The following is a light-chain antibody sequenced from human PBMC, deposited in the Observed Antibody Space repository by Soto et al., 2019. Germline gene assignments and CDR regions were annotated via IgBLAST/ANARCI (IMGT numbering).Light chain of an antibody. V-gene: IGLV1-51*01. CDR2: DNY. CDR1: SSNIGNQY. CDR3: GTWDSSLSARI. Sequence: QSVLTQPPSVSAAPGQKVTISCSGSSSNIGNQYVSWYQQLPGTAPKLLIYDNYKRPSGMPDRFSGSKSGTSATLGITGVQTGDEADYYCGTWDSSLSARIFGGGTQLTVL. J-gene: IGLJ2*01.